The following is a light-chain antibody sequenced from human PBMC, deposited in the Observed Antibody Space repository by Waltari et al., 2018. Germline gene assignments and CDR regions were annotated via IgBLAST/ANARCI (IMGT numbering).Light chain of an antibody. CDR2: EVS. V-gene: IGLV2-14*01. CDR1: SRDFGGSQY. Sequence: QSALTQPASVSGSPGPSITISCTGTSRDFGGSQYVSWYQQHPGKAPKLMIYEVSNRPSGISNRFSGSKSGNTASLTISGLQAEDESDYYCSSSTTGVVVFGGGTKLTVL. CDR3: SSSTTGVVV. J-gene: IGLJ2*01.